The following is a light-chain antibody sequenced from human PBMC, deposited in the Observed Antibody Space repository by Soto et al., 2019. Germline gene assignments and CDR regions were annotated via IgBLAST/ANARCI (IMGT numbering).Light chain of an antibody. CDR2: DAS. J-gene: IGKJ2*02. Sequence: DFQMTHSPSSLSASVGDRVTITCQASQDISDYLNWYQQKPGAAPKLLIYDASNLQAGVPSRFSGSGSGTDFTFTTSSLQPEDVATYYCEQYYNIQRT. CDR3: EQYYNIQRT. CDR1: QDISDY. V-gene: IGKV1-33*01.